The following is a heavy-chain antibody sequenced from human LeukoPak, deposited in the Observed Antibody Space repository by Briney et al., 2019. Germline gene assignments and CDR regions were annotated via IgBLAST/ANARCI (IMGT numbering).Heavy chain of an antibody. CDR1: GYTFTGYY. Sequence: ASVKVSCKASGYTFTGYYIHWVRQAPGQGLEWMGWIKPSSGGTNYAQNFQGRVTMTRDTSINTAYMELSRLRSDDTAVYYCARDLMVRGPMDVWGKGTTVTVSS. CDR3: ARDLMVRGPMDV. D-gene: IGHD3-10*01. CDR2: IKPSSGGT. V-gene: IGHV1-2*02. J-gene: IGHJ6*03.